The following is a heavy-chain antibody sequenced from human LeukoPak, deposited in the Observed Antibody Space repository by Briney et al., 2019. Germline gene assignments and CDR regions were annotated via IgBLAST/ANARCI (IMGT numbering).Heavy chain of an antibody. D-gene: IGHD4-17*01. J-gene: IGHJ4*02. V-gene: IGHV3-9*01. Sequence: GGSLRLSCAASGFTFDDYAMHWVRQAPGKGLEWVSGISWNSGSIGYADSVKGRFTISRDNAKNSLYLQMNSLRAEDTALYYCAKDTLGDYGDYRFDYWGQGTLVTVSS. CDR1: GFTFDDYA. CDR3: AKDTLGDYGDYRFDY. CDR2: ISWNSGSI.